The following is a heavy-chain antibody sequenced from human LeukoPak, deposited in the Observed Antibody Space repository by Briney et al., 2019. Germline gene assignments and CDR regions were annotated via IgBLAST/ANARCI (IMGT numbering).Heavy chain of an antibody. Sequence: PSETLSLTCTVSGGSISSYYWSWIRQPPGKGLEWIGYIYYSGSTNYNPSLKSRVTISVDTSKNQFSLKLSSVTAADTAVYYCARRVSAGVVIKYNWFDPWGQGTLVTVSS. V-gene: IGHV4-59*01. CDR2: IYYSGST. D-gene: IGHD3-3*01. J-gene: IGHJ5*02. CDR3: ARRVSAGVVIKYNWFDP. CDR1: GGSISSYY.